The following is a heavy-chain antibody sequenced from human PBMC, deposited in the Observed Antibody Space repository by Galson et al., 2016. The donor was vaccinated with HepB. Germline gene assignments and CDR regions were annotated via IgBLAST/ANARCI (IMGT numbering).Heavy chain of an antibody. D-gene: IGHD6-19*01. CDR3: VTWLQVHFDR. Sequence: SLRLSCAASGFTFSNCPMIWVRQAPGKGLEWVATINNNGDNRHYADSVMGRFTISRDNFQNTVSLQMNSLRDDDTAVYYCVTWLQVHFDRWGRGILVTVSS. J-gene: IGHJ4*02. CDR2: INNNGDNR. V-gene: IGHV3-23*01. CDR1: GFTFSNCP.